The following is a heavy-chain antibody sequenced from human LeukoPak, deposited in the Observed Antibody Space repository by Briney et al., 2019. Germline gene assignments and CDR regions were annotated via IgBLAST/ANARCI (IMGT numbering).Heavy chain of an antibody. CDR3: ARDGDGYSYTFDY. Sequence: GRSLRLSCAASGFTFSSYAMHWVRQAPGKGLEWVAVISYDGSNKYYADSVKGRFTISRDNSKNTLYLQMNSLRAEDTAVYYCARDGDGYSYTFDYWGQGTLVTVSS. CDR2: ISYDGSNK. D-gene: IGHD3-22*01. V-gene: IGHV3-30-3*01. CDR1: GFTFSSYA. J-gene: IGHJ4*02.